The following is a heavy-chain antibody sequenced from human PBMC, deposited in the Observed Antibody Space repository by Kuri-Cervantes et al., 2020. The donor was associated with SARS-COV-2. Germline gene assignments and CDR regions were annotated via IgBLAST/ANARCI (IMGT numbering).Heavy chain of an antibody. CDR1: GYTFTSYA. D-gene: IGHD1-26*01. CDR2: INAGNGNT. Sequence: ASVKVSCKASGYTFTSYAMHWVRQAPGQRLEWMGWINAGNGNTKYSQKFQGRVTITRDTSASTAYMELSSLRSEDTAVYYCARIMEGWEAFDIWGHGTVVTVSS. J-gene: IGHJ3*02. V-gene: IGHV1-3*01. CDR3: ARIMEGWEAFDI.